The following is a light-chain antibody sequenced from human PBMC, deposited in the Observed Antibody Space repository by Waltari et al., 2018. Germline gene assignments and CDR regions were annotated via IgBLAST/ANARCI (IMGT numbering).Light chain of an antibody. CDR1: SSNIGRHY. J-gene: IGLJ1*01. Sequence: QSVLTQPPSASGTPGQRVTISCSGSSSNIGRHYVYWYQQLPGTAPRRLIYRNHQRPSGVPDRVPGSRAGTSASLAISGLRSEDEADYYCAAWDDSLNAFYVFGIGTKVTVL. V-gene: IGLV1-47*01. CDR2: RNH. CDR3: AAWDDSLNAFYV.